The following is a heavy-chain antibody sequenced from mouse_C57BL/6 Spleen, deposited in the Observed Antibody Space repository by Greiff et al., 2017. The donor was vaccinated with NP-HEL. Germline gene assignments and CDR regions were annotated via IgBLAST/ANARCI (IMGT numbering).Heavy chain of an antibody. V-gene: IGHV1-62-2*01. CDR1: GYTFTEYP. D-gene: IGHD1-1*01. Sequence: VQLQQSGAELVKPGASVKLSCKASGYTFTEYPIHWVKQRSGRGLEWIGWFYPGSGSIKYNEKLKDMATLTADKSSSTVYMELSRLTSEDSAVYFCARHEEDYYGSYWYFDVWGTGTTVTVSS. CDR3: ARHEEDYYGSYWYFDV. J-gene: IGHJ1*03. CDR2: FYPGSGSI.